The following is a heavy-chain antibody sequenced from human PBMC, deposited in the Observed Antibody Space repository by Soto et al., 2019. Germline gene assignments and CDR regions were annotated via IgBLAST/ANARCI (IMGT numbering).Heavy chain of an antibody. CDR2: IYYSGRT. CDR3: ARDIVVVVAATGHKYTWFDP. Sequence: TLSLTCTVSGGSISSYYWSWIRQPPGKGLEWIGYIYYSGRTNYNPSLKSRVTISVDTSKNQFSLKLSSVTAADTAVYYCARDIVVVVAATGHKYTWFDPGGQGTLVTVSS. J-gene: IGHJ5*02. CDR1: GGSISSYY. V-gene: IGHV4-59*01. D-gene: IGHD2-15*01.